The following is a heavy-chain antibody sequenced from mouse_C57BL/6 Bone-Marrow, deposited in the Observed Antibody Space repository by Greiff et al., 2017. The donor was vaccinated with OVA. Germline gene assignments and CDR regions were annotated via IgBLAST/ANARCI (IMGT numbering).Heavy chain of an antibody. D-gene: IGHD4-1*02. CDR2: IRSKSSNYAT. J-gene: IGHJ3*01. CDR3: VRDLNWAWFAY. Sequence: EVQLVESGGGLVQPKGSLKLSCAASGFTFNTYAMHWVRQAPGKGLEWVARIRSKSSNYATYYAVSVKDRFTISRDDSQSMLYLKMNNLKTDDTTMYCCVRDLNWAWFAYWGQGTLVTVSA. V-gene: IGHV10-3*01. CDR1: GFTFNTYA.